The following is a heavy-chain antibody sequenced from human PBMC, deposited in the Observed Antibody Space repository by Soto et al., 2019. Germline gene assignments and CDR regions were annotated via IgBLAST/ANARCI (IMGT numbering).Heavy chain of an antibody. V-gene: IGHV1-69*13. Sequence: SVKVSCKASGGTFSSYAISWVRLAPGQGLEWMGGIIPIFGTANYAQKFQGRVTITADESTSTAYMELSSLRSEDTAVYYCAKTDTVTTDYYYGMAVRGQGTTVTVS. CDR1: GGTFSSYA. D-gene: IGHD4-4*01. J-gene: IGHJ6*02. CDR3: AKTDTVTTDYYYGMAV. CDR2: IIPIFGTA.